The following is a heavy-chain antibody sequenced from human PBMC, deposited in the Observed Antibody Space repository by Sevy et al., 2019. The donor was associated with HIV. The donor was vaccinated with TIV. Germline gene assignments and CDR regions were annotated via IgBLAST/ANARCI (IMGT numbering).Heavy chain of an antibody. D-gene: IGHD2-2*01. V-gene: IGHV3-30*02. CDR3: AKVLHIVEIPAAIDYYYGMDV. Sequence: GGSLRLSCAASGFTFSTYGMHWVRQAPGKGLEWVAFIRFDGSIKYYPDSVKGRLTISRDNAKNTLYLRMNSLRAEDTAVYFCAKVLHIVEIPAAIDYYYGMDVWGQGTTVTVSS. CDR2: IRFDGSIK. J-gene: IGHJ6*02. CDR1: GFTFSTYG.